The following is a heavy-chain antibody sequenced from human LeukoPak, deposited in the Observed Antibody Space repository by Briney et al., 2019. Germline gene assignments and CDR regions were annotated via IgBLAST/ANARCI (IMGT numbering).Heavy chain of an antibody. J-gene: IGHJ4*02. CDR2: INPSGGST. Sequence: ASVKVSCKASGYTFTSYYIHWVRQAPGQGLEWMGIINPSGGSTSYAQKFQGRVTMTRDTSTSTVYMELSSLRSEDTAVYYCARGLVTIFGVVRGLYYFDYWGQGTLVTVSS. V-gene: IGHV1-46*01. D-gene: IGHD3-3*01. CDR1: GYTFTSYY. CDR3: ARGLVTIFGVVRGLYYFDY.